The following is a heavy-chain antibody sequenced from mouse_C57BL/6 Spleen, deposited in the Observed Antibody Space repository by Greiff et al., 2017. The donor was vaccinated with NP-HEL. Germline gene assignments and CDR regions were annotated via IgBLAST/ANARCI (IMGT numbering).Heavy chain of an antibody. CDR1: GYTFTDYN. Sequence: VQLQQSGPELVKPGASVKMSCKASGYTFTDYNIHWVKQSHGKSLEWIGYINPNNGGTSYNQKFKGKATLTVNKSSSTAYMELRSLTSEDSAVYYCAVYSNSWFAYWGQGTLVTVSA. V-gene: IGHV1-22*01. J-gene: IGHJ3*01. CDR2: INPNNGGT. D-gene: IGHD2-5*01. CDR3: AVYSNSWFAY.